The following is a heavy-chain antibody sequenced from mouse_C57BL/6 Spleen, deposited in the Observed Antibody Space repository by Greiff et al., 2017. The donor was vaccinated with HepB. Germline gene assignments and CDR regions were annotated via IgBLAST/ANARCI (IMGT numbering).Heavy chain of an antibody. CDR3: ARRDSSGPFAY. CDR1: GYTFTSYW. J-gene: IGHJ3*01. D-gene: IGHD3-2*02. CDR2: IYPGSGST. Sequence: QVQLQQPGAELVKPGASVKMSCKASGYTFTSYWITWVKQRPGQGLEWIGDIYPGSGSTNYNEKFKSKATLTVDKSSSTAYMQLSSLTSEDSTVYYCARRDSSGPFAYWGQGTLVTVSA. V-gene: IGHV1-55*01.